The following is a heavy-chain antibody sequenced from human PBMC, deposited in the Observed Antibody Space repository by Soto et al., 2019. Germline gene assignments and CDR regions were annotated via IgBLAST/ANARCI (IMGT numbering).Heavy chain of an antibody. CDR2: ISGSGTAT. J-gene: IGHJ5*02. CDR3: AKNGCGGDCYSSVAGNWFEP. V-gene: IGHV3-23*01. D-gene: IGHD2-21*02. Sequence: GGSLRLSCAASGFPFSGYVMSWVRQAPGEGLEWISIISGSGTATHYADSVKGRFTISRDNSNNTLFLQMQGLSADDTAGYYCAKNGCGGDCYSSVAGNWFEPWGQGTLVTVSS. CDR1: GFPFSGYV.